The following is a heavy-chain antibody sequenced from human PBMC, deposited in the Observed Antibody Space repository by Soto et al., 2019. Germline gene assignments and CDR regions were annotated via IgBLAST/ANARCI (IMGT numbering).Heavy chain of an antibody. V-gene: IGHV3-48*02. J-gene: IGHJ3*01. CDR3: VRDDRWAFDF. D-gene: IGHD3-22*01. CDR1: GFSFSNYA. Sequence: EVQLVESGGGLVQPGGSRRGSCAASGFSFSNYAMNWVRQAPGKGLEWVSYISIGSGSIFYADSVKGRFTISRDDAKNSLYMQMNTLRDEDTAVYYCVRDDRWAFDFWGQGTMVTVSS. CDR2: ISIGSGSI.